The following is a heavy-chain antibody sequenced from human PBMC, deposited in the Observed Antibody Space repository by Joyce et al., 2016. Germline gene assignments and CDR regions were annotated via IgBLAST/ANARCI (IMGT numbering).Heavy chain of an antibody. CDR3: AKSSSFGSGSYQDAFDI. CDR2: ISGAGGNR. Sequence: EVQLLESGGGLVQPGGSLTLSCAASRLNFNSYAMNWVRQAPGKGLEWVTTISGAGGNRYYADFVRGRFTISRGNSKDTLYLQMISLRAEDTAVYYCAKSSSFGSGSYQDAFDIWGQGTVVSVSS. V-gene: IGHV3-23*01. D-gene: IGHD3-10*01. J-gene: IGHJ3*02. CDR1: RLNFNSYA.